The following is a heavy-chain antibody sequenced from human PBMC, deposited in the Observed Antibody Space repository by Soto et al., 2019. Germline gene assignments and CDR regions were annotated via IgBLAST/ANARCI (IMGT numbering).Heavy chain of an antibody. Sequence: GGSLRLSCAASGFTFSSYAMSWVRQAPGKGLEWVSAISGSGGSTYYADSVKGRFTISRDNSKNTLYLQMNSLRAEDTAVYYCARDVAGGYSSSRGYYYYGMDVWGQGTTVTVSS. V-gene: IGHV3-23*01. CDR1: GFTFSSYA. J-gene: IGHJ6*02. CDR3: ARDVAGGYSSSRGYYYYGMDV. CDR2: ISGSGGST. D-gene: IGHD6-13*01.